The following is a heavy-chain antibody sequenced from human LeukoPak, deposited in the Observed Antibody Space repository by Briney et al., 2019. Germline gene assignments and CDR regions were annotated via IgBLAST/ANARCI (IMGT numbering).Heavy chain of an antibody. V-gene: IGHV1-46*01. CDR1: GYTFTSYY. Sequence: GASVKVSCKASGYTFTSYYMHWVRQAPGQGLEWVGIINPSGGSTSYAQKFQGRVTMTRDMSTSTVYMELSSLRSEDTAVYYCARDIGYCSSTSCLYYFDYWGQGNLVTVSS. D-gene: IGHD2-2*01. J-gene: IGHJ4*02. CDR2: INPSGGST. CDR3: ARDIGYCSSTSCLYYFDY.